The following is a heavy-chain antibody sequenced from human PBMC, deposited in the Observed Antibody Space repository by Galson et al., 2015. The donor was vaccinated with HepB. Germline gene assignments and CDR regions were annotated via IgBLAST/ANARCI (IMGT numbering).Heavy chain of an antibody. J-gene: IGHJ4*02. CDR3: VRGSGEGNLDL. Sequence: SLRLSCAASGFTVSGNYMSWVRQAPGKGLERVSIIYSGGNIYYADSVKGRFTISRDNSKNTLYLQMNSLRGEDTAVYYWVRGSGEGNLDLWGQGTLVTVSS. CDR2: IYSGGNI. D-gene: IGHD3-10*01. CDR1: GFTVSGNY. V-gene: IGHV3-53*01.